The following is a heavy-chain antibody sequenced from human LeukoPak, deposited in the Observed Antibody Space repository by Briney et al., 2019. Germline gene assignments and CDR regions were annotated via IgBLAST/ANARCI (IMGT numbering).Heavy chain of an antibody. V-gene: IGHV3-23*01. CDR1: GFTFSRFA. Sequence: GGSLRLSCAASGFTFSRFAMSWVRQAPGKGLEWVSAISGSGGSTYYADSVKGRFTISRDNSKNTLYLQMDSLRAEDTAVYYCAKVYYYDSSGYYPYLFDYWGQGTLVTVSS. J-gene: IGHJ4*02. D-gene: IGHD3-22*01. CDR3: AKVYYYDSSGYYPYLFDY. CDR2: ISGSGGST.